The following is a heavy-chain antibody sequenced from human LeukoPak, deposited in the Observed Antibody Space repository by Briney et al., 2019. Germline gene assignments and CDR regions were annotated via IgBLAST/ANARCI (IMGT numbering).Heavy chain of an antibody. V-gene: IGHV4-4*07. D-gene: IGHD6-19*01. CDR1: GGSISSYY. Sequence: SETLSLTCTVSGGSISSYYWTWIRQPAGKGLEWIGRIYTSGSTNYNPSLKSRLTLSVDTSKKQFSLKRTSVTAADRAVYYCARKGISAVAGAFDIWGQGTMVTVSS. J-gene: IGHJ3*02. CDR2: IYTSGST. CDR3: ARKGISAVAGAFDI.